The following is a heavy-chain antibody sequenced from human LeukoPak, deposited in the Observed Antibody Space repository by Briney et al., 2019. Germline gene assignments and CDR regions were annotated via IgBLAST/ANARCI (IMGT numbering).Heavy chain of an antibody. CDR1: GFTFRTYW. CDR2: FYVGGAT. Sequence: GGSLRLSCAASGFTFRTYWMHWVRQAPGKGLEWVSVFYVGGATYYAASVKGRFTISRDNSENTLYLQMKSLRAEDTAVYYCARGDGYNFFDYWGQGILVTVSS. CDR3: ARGDGYNFFDY. V-gene: IGHV3-53*01. J-gene: IGHJ4*02. D-gene: IGHD5-24*01.